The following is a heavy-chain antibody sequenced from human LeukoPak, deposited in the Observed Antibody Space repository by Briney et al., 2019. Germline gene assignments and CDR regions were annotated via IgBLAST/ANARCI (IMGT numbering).Heavy chain of an antibody. V-gene: IGHV3-11*04. Sequence: PGGSLRLSCAASGFTFSGYYMSWFRQAPGKGLECISYLNSSGGPTYYADSVKGRFTVSGDNAKNSLYLQMSSLRAEDTAVYYCARGGYLWDWGQGTLVTVSS. CDR1: GFTFSGYY. CDR3: ARGGYLWD. J-gene: IGHJ4*02. CDR2: LNSSGGPT. D-gene: IGHD5-18*01.